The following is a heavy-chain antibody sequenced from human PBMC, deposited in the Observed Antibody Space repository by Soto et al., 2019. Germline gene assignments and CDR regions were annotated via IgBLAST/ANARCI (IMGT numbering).Heavy chain of an antibody. CDR3: VRDTDYGDYVSAFDI. CDR2: IYYSGST. J-gene: IGHJ3*02. CDR1: GGSISSYY. V-gene: IGHV4-59*01. D-gene: IGHD4-17*01. Sequence: ASETLSLTCTVSGGSISSYYWSWIRQPPGKGLEWIGYIYYSGSTNYNPSLKSRVTISVDTSKNQFSLKLSSVTAADTAVYYCVRDTDYGDYVSAFDIWGQGTMVTVSS.